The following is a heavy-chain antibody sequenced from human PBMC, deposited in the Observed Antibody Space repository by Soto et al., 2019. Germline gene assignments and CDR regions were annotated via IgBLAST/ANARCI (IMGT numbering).Heavy chain of an antibody. D-gene: IGHD2-15*01. CDR1: GLTFSSYG. CDR2: IWYDGSNK. V-gene: IGHV3-33*01. J-gene: IGHJ4*02. Sequence: QVQLVESGGGVVQPGWSLRLSCAASGLTFSSYGMHWVRQAPGKGLEWVAVIWYDGSNKYYADSVKGRFTISRDNSKNTLYLQMNSLRAEDTAVYYCARDGYCSGGSCYSVPVFDYWGQGTLVTVSS. CDR3: ARDGYCSGGSCYSVPVFDY.